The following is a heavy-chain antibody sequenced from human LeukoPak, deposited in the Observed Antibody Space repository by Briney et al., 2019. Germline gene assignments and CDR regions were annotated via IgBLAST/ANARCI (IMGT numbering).Heavy chain of an antibody. V-gene: IGHV1-46*01. CDR2: INPSGGST. CDR1: GYTFTSYY. CDR3: AGEEDQWLLGY. D-gene: IGHD6-19*01. J-gene: IGHJ4*02. Sequence: GASVKVSCKASGYTFTSYYMHWVRQAPGQGLEWMGIINPSGGSTSYAQKFQGRVTMTRDTSTSTVYMELSSLRSEDTAVYNCAGEEDQWLLGYWGQGTLVTVSS.